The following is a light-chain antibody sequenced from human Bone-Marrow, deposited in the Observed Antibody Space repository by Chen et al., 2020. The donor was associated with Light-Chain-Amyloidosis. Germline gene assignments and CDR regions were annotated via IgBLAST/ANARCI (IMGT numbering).Light chain of an antibody. V-gene: IGLV6-57*01. CDR2: EDD. Sequence: NFMLTQPHSASESPGKTVIISCTGSSGSIATNYVQWYQQRPGSSPTTVIYEDDQRPSGVPDRFSGSIDRSSNSASLTISGLKTEDEADYYCQSYQGSSQGVFGGGTKLTVL. CDR1: SGSIATNY. J-gene: IGLJ3*02. CDR3: QSYQGSSQGV.